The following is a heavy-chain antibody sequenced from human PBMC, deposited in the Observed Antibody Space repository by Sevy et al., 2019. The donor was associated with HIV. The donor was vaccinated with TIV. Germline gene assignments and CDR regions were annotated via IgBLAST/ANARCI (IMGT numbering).Heavy chain of an antibody. J-gene: IGHJ4*02. CDR3: ARGRYDSSGYYYPPHYYFDY. V-gene: IGHV4-39*01. CDR2: IYYSGST. Sequence: SETLSLTCTVSGGSISSSSYYWGWIRQPPGKGLEWIGSIYYSGSTYYNPSLKSRVTISVDTSKNQFSLKLSSVTAADTAVYYCARGRYDSSGYYYPPHYYFDYWGQGTLVTVSS. CDR1: GGSISSSSYY. D-gene: IGHD3-22*01.